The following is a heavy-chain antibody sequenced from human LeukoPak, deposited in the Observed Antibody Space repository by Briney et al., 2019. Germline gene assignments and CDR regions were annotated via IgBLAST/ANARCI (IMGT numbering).Heavy chain of an antibody. V-gene: IGHV4-59*01. CDR3: ARERILYYYYYMDV. CDR2: IYYSGST. D-gene: IGHD2-15*01. Sequence: PSETLSLTCTVSGGSISSYYWSWLPPPPGLGRVWIGYIYYSGSTNYNPPLKSRVTISVDTSKNQFSLKLSSVTAADTAVYYCARERILYYYYYMDVWGKGTTVTVSS. J-gene: IGHJ6*03. CDR1: GGSISSYY.